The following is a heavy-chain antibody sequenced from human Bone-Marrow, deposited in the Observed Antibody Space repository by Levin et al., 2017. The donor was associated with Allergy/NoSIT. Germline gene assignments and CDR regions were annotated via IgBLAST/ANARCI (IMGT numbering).Heavy chain of an antibody. CDR3: AREGRRRNDY. V-gene: IGHV4-31*03. CDR1: GASISSTGYY. CDR2: IYYSGTT. J-gene: IGHJ4*02. Sequence: NPSETLSLTCTVSGASISSTGYYWSWIRQHPGKGLEWIGHIYYSGTTDYSPSLQSRLTISVDTSQNHFSLSLTSVTGADTAVYFCAREGRRRNDYWGQGILVTVSS.